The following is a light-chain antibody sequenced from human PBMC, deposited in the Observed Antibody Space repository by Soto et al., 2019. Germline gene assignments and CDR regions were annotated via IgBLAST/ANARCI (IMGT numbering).Light chain of an antibody. J-gene: IGLJ2*01. CDR3: QSYDSSLSGLL. CDR1: SSNIGAGYD. CDR2: GDN. V-gene: IGLV1-40*01. Sequence: QSVLTQPPSVSGAPGQRVTISCTGSSSNIGAGYDVHWYQQFPGSAPKLLIYGDNNRPSGVPDRFSGSKSGTSASLAITGLQAEDEADYYCQSYDSSLSGLLFGGGTQLTVL.